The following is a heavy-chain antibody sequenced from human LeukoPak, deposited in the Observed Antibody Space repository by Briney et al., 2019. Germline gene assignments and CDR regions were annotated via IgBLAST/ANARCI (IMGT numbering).Heavy chain of an antibody. CDR2: IYYSGST. J-gene: IGHJ4*02. Sequence: PSETLSLTCTVSGGSISSYYWSWIRQPPGKGLEWTGYIYYSGSTNYNPSPKSRVTISVDTSKNQFSLKLSSVTAADTAVYYCARVSRRYSSGWYPLYYFDYWGQGTLVTVSS. V-gene: IGHV4-59*01. D-gene: IGHD6-19*01. CDR3: ARVSRRYSSGWYPLYYFDY. CDR1: GGSISSYY.